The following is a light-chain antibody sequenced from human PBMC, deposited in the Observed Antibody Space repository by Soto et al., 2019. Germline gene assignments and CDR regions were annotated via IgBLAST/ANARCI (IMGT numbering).Light chain of an antibody. CDR3: QHYKNRPLT. J-gene: IGKJ4*01. V-gene: IGKV3-15*01. CDR2: GAS. Sequence: EVVMTQSPATLSVSPGERATLSCRASQSVSSDLAWYQHKPGQAPRLLIYGASSRATGIPVRFSGSGSGTEFTLTISSLQSEGVAVYYCQHYKNRPLTFGGGTKVEIK. CDR1: QSVSSD.